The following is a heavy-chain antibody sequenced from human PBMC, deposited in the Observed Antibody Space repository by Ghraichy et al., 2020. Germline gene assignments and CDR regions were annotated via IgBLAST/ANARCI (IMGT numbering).Heavy chain of an antibody. CDR1: GFTFSSYW. Sequence: GESLNISCAASGFTFSSYWMSWVRQAPGKGLEWVANIKQDGSEKYYVDSVKGRFTISRDNAKNSLYLQMNSLRAEDTAVYYCARFPFTIAAAGDRFDYWGQGTLVTVSS. CDR3: ARFPFTIAAAGDRFDY. V-gene: IGHV3-7*01. D-gene: IGHD6-13*01. J-gene: IGHJ4*02. CDR2: IKQDGSEK.